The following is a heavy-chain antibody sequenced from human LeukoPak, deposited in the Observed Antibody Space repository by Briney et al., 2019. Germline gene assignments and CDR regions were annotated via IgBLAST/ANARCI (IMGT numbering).Heavy chain of an antibody. CDR3: ARPGVVVPAAMDYYYYMDV. J-gene: IGHJ6*03. CDR2: IYYSGST. V-gene: IGHV4-59*08. D-gene: IGHD2-2*01. CDR1: GGSISSYY. Sequence: TSETLSLTCTVSGGSISSYYWSWIRQPPGKGLEWIGYIYYSGSTNYNPSLKSRVTISVDTSKNQFSLKLSSVTAADTAVYYCARPGVVVPAAMDYYYYMDVWGKGTTVTVSS.